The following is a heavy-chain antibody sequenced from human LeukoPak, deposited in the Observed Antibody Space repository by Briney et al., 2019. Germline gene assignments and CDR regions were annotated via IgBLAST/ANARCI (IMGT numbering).Heavy chain of an antibody. CDR1: GGSFSGYY. CDR3: ARGIYFDSSGYSLGPGVIGY. Sequence: PSETLSLTCAVYGGSFSGYYWSWIRQPPGKGLEWIGEINHSGSTNYNPSLKSRVTIPVDTSKNQFSLRLSSVTAADTAVYYCARGIYFDSSGYSLGPGVIGYWGQGTLVTVSS. V-gene: IGHV4-34*01. J-gene: IGHJ4*02. D-gene: IGHD3-22*01. CDR2: INHSGST.